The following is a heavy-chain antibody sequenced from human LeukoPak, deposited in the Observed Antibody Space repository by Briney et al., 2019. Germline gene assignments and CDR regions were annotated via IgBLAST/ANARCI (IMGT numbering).Heavy chain of an antibody. V-gene: IGHV4-61*02. CDR3: ARSPRGPGTTGTVG. CDR1: GGSISSGSYY. D-gene: IGHD1-1*01. J-gene: IGHJ4*02. Sequence: SETLSLTCTVSGGSISSGSYYWSWIRQPAGKGLEWIGRIYTSGSTNYNPSLKSRVTISVDTSKNQFSLKLSSVTAADTAVYYCARSPRGPGTTGTVGWGQGTLVTVSS. CDR2: IYTSGST.